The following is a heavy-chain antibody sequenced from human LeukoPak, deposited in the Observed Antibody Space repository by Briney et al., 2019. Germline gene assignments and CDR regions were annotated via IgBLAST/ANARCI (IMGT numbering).Heavy chain of an antibody. Sequence: ASVKVSCKASGYTFTSYYMHWVRQAPGQALEWMGIINPTTRSTNSAQKFQRRVTITADESTSTAYMELSSLRSEDTAVYYCAGRWQDIVVVPAAIRGFQDYYYYMDVWGKGTTVTVSS. CDR1: GYTFTSYY. V-gene: IGHV1-46*01. CDR3: AGRWQDIVVVPAAIRGFQDYYYYMDV. CDR2: INPTTRST. J-gene: IGHJ6*03. D-gene: IGHD2-2*02.